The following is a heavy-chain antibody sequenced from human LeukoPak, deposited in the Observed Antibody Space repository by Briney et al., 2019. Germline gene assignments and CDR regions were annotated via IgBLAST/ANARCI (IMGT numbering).Heavy chain of an antibody. CDR3: ATTYSSSWHGDY. CDR1: GGTFSSYA. V-gene: IGHV1-69*13. D-gene: IGHD6-13*01. CDR2: IIPIFGTA. J-gene: IGHJ4*02. Sequence: GASVKVSCKASGGTFSSYAISWVRQAPGQGLEWMGGIIPIFGTANYAQKFQGRVTITADESTSTAYMELSSLRSEDTAVYYCATTYSSSWHGDYWGQGTLVTVSS.